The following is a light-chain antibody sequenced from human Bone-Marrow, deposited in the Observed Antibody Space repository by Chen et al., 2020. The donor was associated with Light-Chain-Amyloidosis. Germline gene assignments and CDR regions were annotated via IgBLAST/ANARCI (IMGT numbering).Light chain of an antibody. V-gene: IGLV1-44*01. Sequence: QPVLTQPPSASGTPGQRVTISCSGGASNIGTNSAHWYHHSPGTAPRLLIYGNDQWPSGVPGRFSGSKSGTSASLAIGGLRPEDEGHYYCAAWDDRLNGVVFGGGTRLTVL. J-gene: IGLJ2*01. CDR2: GND. CDR1: ASNIGTNS. CDR3: AAWDDRLNGVV.